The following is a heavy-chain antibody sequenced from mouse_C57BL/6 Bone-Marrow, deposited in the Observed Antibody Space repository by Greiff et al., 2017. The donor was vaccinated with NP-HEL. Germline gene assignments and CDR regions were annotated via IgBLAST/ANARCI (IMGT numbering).Heavy chain of an antibody. CDR3: ARDGNYGY. CDR2: ISDGGSYT. CDR1: GFTFSSYA. J-gene: IGHJ3*01. V-gene: IGHV5-4*01. D-gene: IGHD2-1*01. Sequence: EVKLVESGGGLVKPGGSLKLSCAASGFTFSSYAMSWVRQTPEKRLEWVATISDGGSYTYYPDNVKGRFTISRDNAKNNLYLQRSHLKSEDTAMYYCARDGNYGYWGQGTLVTVSA.